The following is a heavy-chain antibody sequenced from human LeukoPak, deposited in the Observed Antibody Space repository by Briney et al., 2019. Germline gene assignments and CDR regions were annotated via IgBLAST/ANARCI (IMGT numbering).Heavy chain of an antibody. CDR2: INPSGGST. CDR3: ARGSEQWLTEDNWFDP. CDR1: GYTFTSYY. Sequence: ASVKVSCKATGYTFTSYYMHWVRQAPGQGLEWMGIINPSGGSTSYAQKFQGRVTMTRDMSTSTVYMELSSLRSEDTAVYYCARGSEQWLTEDNWFDPWGQGTLVTVSS. D-gene: IGHD6-19*01. V-gene: IGHV1-46*01. J-gene: IGHJ5*02.